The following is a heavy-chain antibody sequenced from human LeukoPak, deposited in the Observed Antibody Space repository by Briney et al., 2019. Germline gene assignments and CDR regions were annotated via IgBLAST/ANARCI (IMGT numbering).Heavy chain of an antibody. V-gene: IGHV3-23*01. D-gene: IGHD1-26*01. CDR1: GFTFSSYG. CDR2: ISGSGGST. CDR3: ATTYSGSYSYFDY. J-gene: IGHJ4*02. Sequence: GGSLRLSCAASGFTFSSYGMSWVRQAPGKGLEWVSAISGSGGSTYYADSVKGRFTISRDNSKNTLYLQMNSLRAEDTAVYYCATTYSGSYSYFDYWGQGTLVTVSS.